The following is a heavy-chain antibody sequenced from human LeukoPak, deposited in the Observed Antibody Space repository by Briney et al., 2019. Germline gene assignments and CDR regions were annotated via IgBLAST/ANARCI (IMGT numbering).Heavy chain of an antibody. CDR3: AKGDSSGYYPLFDY. Sequence: GGSLRLSCAASGFTFSSYGMHWVRQAPGKGLEWVAVISYDGSNKYYADSVKGRSTISRDNSKNTLYLQMNSLRAEDTAVYYCAKGDSSGYYPLFDYWGQGTLVTVSS. V-gene: IGHV3-30*18. CDR2: ISYDGSNK. CDR1: GFTFSSYG. J-gene: IGHJ4*02. D-gene: IGHD3-22*01.